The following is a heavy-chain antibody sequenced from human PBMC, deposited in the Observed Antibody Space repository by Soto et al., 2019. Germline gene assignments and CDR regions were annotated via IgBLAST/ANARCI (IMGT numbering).Heavy chain of an antibody. CDR2: ISYSGHT. D-gene: IGHD2-8*01. Sequence: QVHLRESGPGLVKPSETLSLSCTVSGGSISNFYWSWIRQPPGKGLEWIGYISYSGHTNYNPSLKSPVSISVDTSKNRLSLNLTSVTAADTAVYYCARAPMVLSRSYFDSWGQGTPVTVSS. V-gene: IGHV4-59*01. J-gene: IGHJ4*02. CDR3: ARAPMVLSRSYFDS. CDR1: GGSISNFY.